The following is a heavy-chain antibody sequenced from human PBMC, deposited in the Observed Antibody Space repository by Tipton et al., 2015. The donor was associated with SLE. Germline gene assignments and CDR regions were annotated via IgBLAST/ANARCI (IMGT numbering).Heavy chain of an antibody. CDR2: IYGGGIT. CDR1: GFIFSDYS. V-gene: IGHV3-53*01. J-gene: IGHJ4*02. D-gene: IGHD6-19*01. CDR3: AKARGGSGWYFDS. Sequence: SLRLSCAASGFIFSDYSMNWVRQAPGKGLEWVSVIYGGGITYYADSVKGRVTISRENSKNTLYLQMNSLRAEDTAVYYCAKARGGSGWYFDSWGQGALVTVSS.